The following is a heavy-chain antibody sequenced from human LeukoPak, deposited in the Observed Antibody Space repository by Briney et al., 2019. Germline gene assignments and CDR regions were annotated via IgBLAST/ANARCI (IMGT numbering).Heavy chain of an antibody. CDR3: ARAVQEYYYDSSGYYYRKNYYYYMDV. CDR2: IYQSGST. CDR1: GYSIRNGYN. J-gene: IGHJ6*03. Sequence: SETLSLTCTVSGYSIRNGYNWGWIRLSPGKGLEWLGSIYQSGSTYDNPSLKSRVTISVDTSKNQFSLKLSSVTAADTAVYYCARAVQEYYYDSSGYYYRKNYYYYMDVWGKGTTVTVSS. V-gene: IGHV4-38-2*02. D-gene: IGHD3-22*01.